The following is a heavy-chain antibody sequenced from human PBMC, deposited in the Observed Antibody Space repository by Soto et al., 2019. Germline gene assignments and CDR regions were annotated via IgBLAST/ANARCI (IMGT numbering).Heavy chain of an antibody. CDR3: ARDPSSYGDYGFYYYYGMDV. CDR1: GGSCSGYY. J-gene: IGHJ6*02. CDR2: INHSGNT. Sequence: SETLSLTCAVYGGSCSGYYWSWIRQPPGKGLEWIGEINHSGNTNYNPSLESRVTISVDTSKNQLSLNLSSVTAADTAVYYCARDPSSYGDYGFYYYYGMDVWGQGTTVTVSS. V-gene: IGHV4-34*01. D-gene: IGHD4-17*01.